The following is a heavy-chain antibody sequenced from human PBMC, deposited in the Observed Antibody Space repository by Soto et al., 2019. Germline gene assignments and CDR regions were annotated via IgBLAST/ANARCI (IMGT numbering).Heavy chain of an antibody. CDR1: GGSISSGGYS. Sequence: TVSLTCAVSGGSISSGGYSWSWIRQPPGKGLEWIGYIYHSGSTYYNPSLKSRVTISVDTSKNQFSLKLSSVTAADTAVYYCARGIEGWYQGRYYYGLDVWGQGTTVT. V-gene: IGHV4-30-2*01. J-gene: IGHJ6*02. CDR3: ARGIEGWYQGRYYYGLDV. D-gene: IGHD6-19*01. CDR2: IYHSGST.